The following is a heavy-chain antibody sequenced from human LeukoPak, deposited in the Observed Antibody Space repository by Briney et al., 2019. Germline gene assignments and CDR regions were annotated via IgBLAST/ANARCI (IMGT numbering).Heavy chain of an antibody. Sequence: GGSLRLSCAASGFTFNSYAMNWVRQAPGKGLEWVSVIYSGGSTYYADSVKGRFTISRDNSKNTLYLQMNSLRAEDTAVYYCAREGYSYRGFDYWGQGTLVTVSS. D-gene: IGHD5-18*01. J-gene: IGHJ4*02. CDR1: GFTFNSYA. V-gene: IGHV3-53*01. CDR2: IYSGGST. CDR3: AREGYSYRGFDY.